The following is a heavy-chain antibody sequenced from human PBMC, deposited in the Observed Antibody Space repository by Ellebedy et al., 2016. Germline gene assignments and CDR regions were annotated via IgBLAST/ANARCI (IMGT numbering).Heavy chain of an antibody. CDR1: GFTFTNHA. D-gene: IGHD2-15*01. CDR2: ISGSGGGT. CDR3: AKDLGTIVVVVAAEEYGMDV. J-gene: IGHJ6*02. Sequence: GGSLRLSCAASGFTFTNHAMNWVRQAPGKGLEWVSAISGSGGGTYYADSVKGRFTISRDNSKNPLYLQMNSREGDDTAVYYCAKDLGTIVVVVAAEEYGMDVWGQGTTVTVSS. V-gene: IGHV3-23*01.